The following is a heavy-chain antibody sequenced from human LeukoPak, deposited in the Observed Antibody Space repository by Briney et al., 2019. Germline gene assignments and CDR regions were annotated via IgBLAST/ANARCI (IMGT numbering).Heavy chain of an antibody. CDR3: ARVLAEMAAVWRDGVFDI. Sequence: SETLSLTCTVSGDSISGYYWSWIRQPPGKGLEWIGFIYSSGSTNYNPSLKSRVTISVDTSKNQFALRVNSVTAADTAVYYCARVLAEMAAVWRDGVFDIWGQGTMVTVSS. J-gene: IGHJ3*02. CDR1: GDSISGYY. V-gene: IGHV4-59*01. CDR2: IYSSGST. D-gene: IGHD5-24*01.